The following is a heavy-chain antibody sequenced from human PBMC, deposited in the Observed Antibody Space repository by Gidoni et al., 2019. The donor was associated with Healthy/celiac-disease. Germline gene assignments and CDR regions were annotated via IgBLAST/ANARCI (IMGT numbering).Heavy chain of an antibody. CDR2: IYYSGST. CDR1: GGSVSSGSYY. CDR3: ARAPGPYSSSAYYYGMDV. V-gene: IGHV4-61*01. Sequence: QVQLQESGPGLVKPSATLSLTCTVSGGSVSSGSYYWSWIRQPPGKGLEWIGYIYYSGSTNYNPSLKSRVTISVDTSKNQFSLKLSSVTAADTAVYYCARAPGPYSSSAYYYGMDVWGQGTTVTVSS. D-gene: IGHD6-13*01. J-gene: IGHJ6*02.